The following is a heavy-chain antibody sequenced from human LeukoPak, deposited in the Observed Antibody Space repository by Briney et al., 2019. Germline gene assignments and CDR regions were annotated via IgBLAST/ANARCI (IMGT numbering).Heavy chain of an antibody. D-gene: IGHD3-22*01. CDR3: ARAGPTYYYDSSGYYRGIWFDP. J-gene: IGHJ5*02. V-gene: IGHV4-59*01. Sequence: PSETLSLTCTVSGGSISSYYWTWIRQPPGKGLEWIGYIYYSGSTSYNPSLKSRVTISVDTSKNQFSLKLSSVTAADTAVYYCARAGPTYYYDSSGYYRGIWFDPWGQGTLVTVSS. CDR2: IYYSGST. CDR1: GGSISSYY.